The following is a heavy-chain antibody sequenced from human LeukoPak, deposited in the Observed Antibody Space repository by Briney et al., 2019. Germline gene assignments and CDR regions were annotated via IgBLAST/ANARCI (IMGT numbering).Heavy chain of an antibody. D-gene: IGHD3-10*01. CDR2: IYYSGST. J-gene: IGHJ4*02. Sequence: SETLSLTCTVSGGSISSSSYYWGWIRQPPGKGLEWIGSIYYSGSTYYNPSLKSRVTISVDTSKNQFSLKLSSVTAADTAVYYCARRSSGNYFYWGQGTLVTVSS. CDR3: ARRSSGNYFY. CDR1: GGSISSSSYY. V-gene: IGHV4-39*01.